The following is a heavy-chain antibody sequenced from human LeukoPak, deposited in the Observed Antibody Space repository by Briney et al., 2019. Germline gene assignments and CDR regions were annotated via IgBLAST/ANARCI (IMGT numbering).Heavy chain of an antibody. V-gene: IGHV3-9*01. CDR1: GFTFDDYA. CDR3: AKDPGYSGSYYFDY. Sequence: GRSLRLSCAASGFTFDDYAMHWVRQAPGKGLEWVSGISWNSGSIGYADSVKGRFTISRDNAKNSLYLQMNSLRAEDTALCYCAKDPGYSGSYYFDYWGQGTLVTVSS. CDR2: ISWNSGSI. D-gene: IGHD1-26*01. J-gene: IGHJ4*02.